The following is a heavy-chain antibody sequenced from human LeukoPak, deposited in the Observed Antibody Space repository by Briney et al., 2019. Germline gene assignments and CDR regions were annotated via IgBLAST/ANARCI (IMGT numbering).Heavy chain of an antibody. J-gene: IGHJ4*02. V-gene: IGHV1-8*01. D-gene: IGHD3-9*01. Sequence: ASVKVSCKASGYTFTSYDISWVRQAPGQGLEWMGRMNPKSAKTGYAQKFQGRVTMTSNTSITTAYMELNSLRSDDTAVYYCARVARRPYDWLSRPDYFDYWGQGTLVTVSS. CDR2: MNPKSAKT. CDR3: ARVARRPYDWLSRPDYFDY. CDR1: GYTFTSYD.